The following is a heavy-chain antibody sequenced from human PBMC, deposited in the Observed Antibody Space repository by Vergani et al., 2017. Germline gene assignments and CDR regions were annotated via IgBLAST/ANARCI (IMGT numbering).Heavy chain of an antibody. D-gene: IGHD6-13*01. CDR3: ASGSSGIAAADYYYYYMDV. Sequence: QVQLVQSGAEVKKPGSSVKVSCKASGGTFSSYAISWVRQAPGQGLGWMGGIIPIFGTANYAQKFKGRVTLTADKSTSTAYMELSSLRSEDTAVYYCASGSSGIAAADYYYYYMDVWGKGTTVTVSS. J-gene: IGHJ6*03. V-gene: IGHV1-69*06. CDR1: GGTFSSYA. CDR2: IIPIFGTA.